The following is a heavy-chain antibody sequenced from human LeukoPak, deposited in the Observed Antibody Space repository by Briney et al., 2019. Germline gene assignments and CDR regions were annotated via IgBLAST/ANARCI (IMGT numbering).Heavy chain of an antibody. J-gene: IGHJ4*02. CDR3: AREGGPYRPLDY. CDR2: VNLQGST. Sequence: SGTLSPTCGVSGGSITNTNYWTWVRQPPGKGLEWIGEVNLQGSTNYNPSLMGRVAISVDKSENHISLQLTSVTAADTAVYYCAREGGPYRPLDYSGQGTLVTASS. V-gene: IGHV4-4*02. CDR1: GGSITNTNY.